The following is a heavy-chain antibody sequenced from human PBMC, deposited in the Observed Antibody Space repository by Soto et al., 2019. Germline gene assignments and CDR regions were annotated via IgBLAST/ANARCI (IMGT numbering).Heavy chain of an antibody. Sequence: QVQLQESGPGLVKPSQTLSLTCTVSGGSISSGGYYWSWIRQHPGKGREWIGYIYYIGSTYYNPSLKSRVTISVDTYKNQFSLKLSSVTAADTAVYYCARGYYYGSGSYYQDYYYYGMDVWGHGTTVTVSS. CDR2: IYYIGST. D-gene: IGHD3-10*01. V-gene: IGHV4-31*03. CDR1: GGSISSGGYY. J-gene: IGHJ6*02. CDR3: ARGYYYGSGSYYQDYYYYGMDV.